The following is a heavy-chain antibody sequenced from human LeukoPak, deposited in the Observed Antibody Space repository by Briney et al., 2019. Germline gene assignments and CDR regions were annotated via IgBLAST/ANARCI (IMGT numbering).Heavy chain of an antibody. Sequence: ASVKVSCKASRYTFTGYYMHWVRQAPGQGLEWMGRINPNSGGTNYAQKFQGRVTMTRDTSISTAYMELSRLRSDDTAVYYCAGIYGGNSGGFDYWGQGTLVTVSS. J-gene: IGHJ4*02. CDR2: INPNSGGT. CDR1: RYTFTGYY. CDR3: AGIYGGNSGGFDY. V-gene: IGHV1-2*06. D-gene: IGHD4-23*01.